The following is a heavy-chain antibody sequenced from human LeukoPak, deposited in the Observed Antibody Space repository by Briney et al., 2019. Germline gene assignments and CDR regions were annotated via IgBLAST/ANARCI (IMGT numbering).Heavy chain of an antibody. J-gene: IGHJ4*02. Sequence: NPSETLSLTCTVSGVSIKTNSDYWGWLRQTPGKGLEWIGSIYHVGGTYYNPSLKSRVTISIDTSKNQFSLKLSSVTAADTAVYYCATILSSTSSFDYWGQGTLVTVSS. CDR2: IYHVGGT. D-gene: IGHD2-2*01. V-gene: IGHV4-39*07. CDR3: ATILSSTSSFDY. CDR1: GVSIKTNSDY.